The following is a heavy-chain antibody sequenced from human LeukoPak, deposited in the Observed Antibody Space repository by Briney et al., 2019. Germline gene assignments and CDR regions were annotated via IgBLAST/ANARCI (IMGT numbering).Heavy chain of an antibody. J-gene: IGHJ3*02. V-gene: IGHV4-39*01. CDR2: IYYSGST. CDR1: GGSISSSSYY. CDR3: ARPKSRSSGWFSNDAFDI. Sequence: PSETLSLTCTVSGGSISSSSYYWGWIRQPPGKGLEWIGSIYYSGSTYYNPSLKSRVTISVDTSKNQSSLKLSSVTAADTAVYYCARPKSRSSGWFSNDAFDIWGQGTMVTVSS. D-gene: IGHD6-19*01.